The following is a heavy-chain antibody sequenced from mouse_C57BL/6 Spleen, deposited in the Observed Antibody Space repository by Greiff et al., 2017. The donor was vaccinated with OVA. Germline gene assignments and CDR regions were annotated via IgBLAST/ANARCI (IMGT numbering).Heavy chain of an antibody. Sequence: VQLQQSGPALVKPGASVKISCKASVYAFSSSWMNWVKQRPGKGLEWIGRIYPGDGDTNYNGKFKGKATLTADKASSTVYMQLSSLTSEDSAVYFCARSGYYYGSRGYAMDYWGQGTSVTVSS. D-gene: IGHD1-1*01. J-gene: IGHJ4*01. V-gene: IGHV1-82*01. CDR3: ARSGYYYGSRGYAMDY. CDR1: VYAFSSSW. CDR2: IYPGDGDT.